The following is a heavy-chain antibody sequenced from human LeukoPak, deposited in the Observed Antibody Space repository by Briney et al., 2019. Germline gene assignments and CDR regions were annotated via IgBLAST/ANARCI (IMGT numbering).Heavy chain of an antibody. J-gene: IGHJ4*02. CDR1: GFTFSSYA. CDR3: ARGGLPSDYFDY. Sequence: GGSLRLSCAASGFTFSSYAMHWVRQAPGKGLEWVAVISYDGSNKYYADSVKGRFTISRDNSKNTLYLQMNSLRAEDTAVYYCARGGLPSDYFDYWGQGTQVTVSS. V-gene: IGHV3-30*04. CDR2: ISYDGSNK.